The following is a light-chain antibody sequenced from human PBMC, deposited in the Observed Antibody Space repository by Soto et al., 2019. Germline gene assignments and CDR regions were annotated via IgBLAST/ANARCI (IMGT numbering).Light chain of an antibody. V-gene: IGKV1-5*01. CDR3: QQYNSYSWT. J-gene: IGKJ1*01. Sequence: DIHMTQSPSTLSASVGDRVTITLRASQSISSWLAWYQQKPGKAPKLLIYDASSLESGVPSRFSGSGSGTEFTLTISSLQPGDFATYYCQQYNSYSWTFGQGTKVDI. CDR1: QSISSW. CDR2: DAS.